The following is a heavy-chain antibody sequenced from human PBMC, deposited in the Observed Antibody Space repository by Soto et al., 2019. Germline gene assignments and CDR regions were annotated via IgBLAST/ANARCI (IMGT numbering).Heavy chain of an antibody. Sequence: QVQLVQSEAEVKKPGASVKVSCKASGYTFTSYDISSVRQATGQGLEWMGWMNPNSGNTGYAQKFQGRVSMTRNTAITTADMELSSLRSEDTAASYCARGLLVGVVAAKVNGFDPWGQGTLVTVSS. D-gene: IGHD2-15*01. V-gene: IGHV1-8*01. J-gene: IGHJ5*02. CDR1: GYTFTSYD. CDR3: ARGLLVGVVAAKVNGFDP. CDR2: MNPNSGNT.